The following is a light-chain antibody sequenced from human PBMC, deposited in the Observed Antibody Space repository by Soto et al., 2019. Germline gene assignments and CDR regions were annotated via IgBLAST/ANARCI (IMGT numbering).Light chain of an antibody. Sequence: EIVLTQSPGTLSLSPGERATLSCRARQSVSRSYLAWYQQKPGQAPRLLIYGASSTATGISDRFSGSGSGTDFTLTISRLEPEEFAVYYCQQYGTSPPFGGGTKVEIK. J-gene: IGKJ4*01. CDR3: QQYGTSPP. V-gene: IGKV3-20*01. CDR1: QSVSRSY. CDR2: GAS.